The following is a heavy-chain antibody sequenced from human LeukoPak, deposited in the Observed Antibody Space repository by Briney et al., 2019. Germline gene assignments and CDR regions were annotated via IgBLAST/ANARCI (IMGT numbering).Heavy chain of an antibody. Sequence: RGTLSLTCGVSGGSISGTNWWSWVRQPPGQGLEWIGEISLAGQTNYNPSLNGRVTMSLDKSSNQLSLHLTSVTAADTATYCSRESGPFCPFGYWGQGTLVTVSS. CDR2: ISLAGQT. J-gene: IGHJ4*02. D-gene: IGHD1-26*01. V-gene: IGHV4-4*01. CDR1: GGSISGTNW. CDR3: RESGPFCPFGY.